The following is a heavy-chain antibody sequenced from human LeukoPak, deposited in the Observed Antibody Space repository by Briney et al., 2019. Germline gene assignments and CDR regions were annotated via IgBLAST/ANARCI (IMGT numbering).Heavy chain of an antibody. CDR3: AKPIVVVPAAIMGLDP. V-gene: IGHV3-30*02. Sequence: GGSLRLSCAASGFTFSSYGMHWVRQAPGKGLEWVAFIRYDGSNKYYADSVKGRFTISRDNSKNTLYLQMNSLRAEDTAVYYCAKPIVVVPAAIMGLDPWGQGTLVTVSS. J-gene: IGHJ5*02. D-gene: IGHD2-2*02. CDR1: GFTFSSYG. CDR2: IRYDGSNK.